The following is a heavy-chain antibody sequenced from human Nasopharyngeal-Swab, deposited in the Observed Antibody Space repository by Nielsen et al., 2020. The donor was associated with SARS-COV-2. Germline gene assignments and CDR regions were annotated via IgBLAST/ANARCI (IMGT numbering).Heavy chain of an antibody. J-gene: IGHJ4*02. CDR2: INGDGSSL. D-gene: IGHD2/OR15-2a*01. CDR1: GFTFSNYR. Sequence: GASLKISCAASGFTFSNYRMHLVRQAPGKGLVLVSRINGDGSSLNYADFVKGRFTISTDNAKSTLYLEMNSLRAEDTAVYYCARGRGSSTSMIGYWGQGTLVTVSS. V-gene: IGHV3-74*01. CDR3: ARGRGSSTSMIGY.